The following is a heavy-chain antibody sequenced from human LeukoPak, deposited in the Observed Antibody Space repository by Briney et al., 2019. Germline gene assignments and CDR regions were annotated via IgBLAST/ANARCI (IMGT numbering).Heavy chain of an antibody. D-gene: IGHD1-26*01. Sequence: SGRSLRLSCAASGFTFSSYSMNWVRQAPGKGLEWVSYISSSSSTIYYADSVKGRFTISRDNAKNSLYLQMNSLRAEDTAVYYCAREWVGATQYFDYWGQGTLVTVSS. CDR2: ISSSSSTI. J-gene: IGHJ4*02. V-gene: IGHV3-48*01. CDR1: GFTFSSYS. CDR3: AREWVGATQYFDY.